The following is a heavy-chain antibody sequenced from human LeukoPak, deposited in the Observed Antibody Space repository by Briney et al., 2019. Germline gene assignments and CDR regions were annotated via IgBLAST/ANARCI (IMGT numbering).Heavy chain of an antibody. V-gene: IGHV4-34*01. D-gene: IGHD3-22*01. CDR1: GGSFSGYY. Sequence: SETLSLTCAVYGGSFSGYYWSWIRQPPGKGLEWIGEINHSGSTNYNPSLKSRVTISVDTSKNQFSLKLSSVTAADTAVYYCAREGEGDSSEYYFDYWGQGTLVTVSS. CDR3: AREGEGDSSEYYFDY. CDR2: INHSGST. J-gene: IGHJ4*02.